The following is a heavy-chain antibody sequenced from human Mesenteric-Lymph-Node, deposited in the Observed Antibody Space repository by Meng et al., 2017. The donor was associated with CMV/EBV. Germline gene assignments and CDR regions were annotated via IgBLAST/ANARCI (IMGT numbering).Heavy chain of an antibody. CDR2: IYYSGTS. V-gene: IGHV4-39*07. Sequence: SETLSLTCTVSGGSVSSTDSYWGWIRHPPGTALQWIGSIYYSGTSQYNPSLKSRVTISVDTFKNQFSLRLNSVTAADTAVYYCVREKLAFGDFGEWFDSWGQGTLVTVSS. D-gene: IGHD4-17*01. J-gene: IGHJ5*01. CDR3: VREKLAFGDFGEWFDS. CDR1: GGSVSSTDSY.